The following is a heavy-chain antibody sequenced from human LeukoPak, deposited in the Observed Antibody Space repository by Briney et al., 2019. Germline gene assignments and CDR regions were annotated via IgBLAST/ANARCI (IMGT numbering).Heavy chain of an antibody. V-gene: IGHV6-1*01. J-gene: IGHJ4*02. Sequence: SQTLSLTCAISGXSVSSNSSAWHWLRQSPSRGLEWLGSAYYRSKWYNEYAVSVKSRITVNPDTSKNQFSLQLNSVTPEDTAVYYCARQFANYMAFWGQGTLVTVSS. CDR2: AYYRSKWYN. CDR1: GXSVSSNSSA. CDR3: ARQFANYMAF. D-gene: IGHD5-24*01.